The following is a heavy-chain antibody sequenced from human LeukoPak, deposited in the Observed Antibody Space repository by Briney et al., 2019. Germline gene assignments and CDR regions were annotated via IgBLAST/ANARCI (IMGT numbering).Heavy chain of an antibody. CDR3: AKDSSSSNYYYGMDV. D-gene: IGHD6-6*01. CDR1: GFTFSNYG. Sequence: GRSLRLSCAASGFTFSNYGIHWVRQAPGKGLEWVAVIWYDGSNKNYADSVKGRFTISRDNSENTLYLQMNSLRAEDTAVYYCAKDSSSSNYYYGMDVWGQGTTVTVSS. V-gene: IGHV3-33*06. J-gene: IGHJ6*02. CDR2: IWYDGSNK.